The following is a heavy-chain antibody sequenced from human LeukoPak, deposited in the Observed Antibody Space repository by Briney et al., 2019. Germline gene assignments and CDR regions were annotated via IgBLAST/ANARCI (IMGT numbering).Heavy chain of an antibody. J-gene: IGHJ6*02. Sequence: ASVKVSCKASGYTFTSYGISWVRQAPGQGLEWMGWISAYNGNTNYAQKLQGTVTMTTDTSTSTAYMELRSLRSDDTAVYYCARGSGYYLTYGMDVWGQGTTVTVSS. CDR2: ISAYNGNT. CDR3: ARGSGYYLTYGMDV. D-gene: IGHD3-3*01. V-gene: IGHV1-18*01. CDR1: GYTFTSYG.